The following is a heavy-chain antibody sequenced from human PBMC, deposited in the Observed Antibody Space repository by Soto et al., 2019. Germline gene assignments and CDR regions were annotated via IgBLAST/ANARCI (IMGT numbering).Heavy chain of an antibody. Sequence: QVQLQESGPGLVKPSETLSLTCTVSGGSISSYYWSWIRQPPGKGLEWIGCIYYSGSTNYNPSLKRRGTISVDTSKNQFSLKLSSVTAADTAVYYCARLLWSRGDWFDPWGQGTLVTVSS. CDR1: GGSISSYY. CDR2: IYYSGST. CDR3: ARLLWSRGDWFDP. J-gene: IGHJ5*02. D-gene: IGHD3-10*01. V-gene: IGHV4-59*08.